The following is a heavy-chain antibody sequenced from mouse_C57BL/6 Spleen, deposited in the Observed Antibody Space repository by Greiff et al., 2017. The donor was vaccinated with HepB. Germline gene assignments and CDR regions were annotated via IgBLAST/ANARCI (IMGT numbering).Heavy chain of an antibody. J-gene: IGHJ4*01. CDR3: ARGGDWGLTGYAMDY. CDR1: GYTFTSYW. CDR2: IYPGSGST. D-gene: IGHD2-13*01. Sequence: QVQLQQPGAELVKPGASVKMSCKASGYTFTSYWITWVKQRPGQGLEWIGDIYPGSGSTNYNEKFKSKATLTVDTSSSTAYMQLSSLTSEDSAVYYCARGGDWGLTGYAMDYWGQGTSVTVSS. V-gene: IGHV1-55*01.